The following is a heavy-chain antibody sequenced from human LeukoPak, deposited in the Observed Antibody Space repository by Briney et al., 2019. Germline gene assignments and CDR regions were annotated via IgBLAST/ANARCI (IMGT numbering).Heavy chain of an antibody. V-gene: IGHV3-21*01. J-gene: IGHJ4*02. D-gene: IGHD5-24*01. CDR1: GFTFSTYR. CDR2: ISSSSSYI. CDR3: AREGSKNGYNFPIDY. Sequence: PGGSLRLSCAASGFTFSTYRMNWVRQAPGKGLEWVSSISSSSSYIYYADSVKGRFTISRDNAKNSLYLQMNSLRAEDTAVYYCAREGSKNGYNFPIDYWAREPWSPSPQ.